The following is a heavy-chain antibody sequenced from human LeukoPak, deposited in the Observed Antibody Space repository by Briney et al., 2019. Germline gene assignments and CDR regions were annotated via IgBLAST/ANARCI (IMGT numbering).Heavy chain of an antibody. V-gene: IGHV4-59*01. CDR1: GGSISSYY. CDR2: IYYSGST. J-gene: IGHJ6*03. D-gene: IGHD2-2*01. Sequence: SETLSLTCTVSGGSISSYYWSWLRQPPGKGLEWIGYIYYSGSTNDNPSLTSRVTISVDTSKNQFSLKLSSLTAADTAVYYCARGGVVPAAYYYYMDVWGKGTTVTVSS. CDR3: ARGGVVPAAYYYYMDV.